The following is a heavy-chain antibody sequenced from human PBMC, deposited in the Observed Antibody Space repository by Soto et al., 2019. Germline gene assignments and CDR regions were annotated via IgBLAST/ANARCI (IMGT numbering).Heavy chain of an antibody. J-gene: IGHJ4*02. D-gene: IGHD3-22*01. CDR2: ISGSGGST. Sequence: GGSLRLSCAASGFTFSTYAMSWVRQAPGKGLEWVSAISGSGGSTNYADSVKGRFTTSRDNSKNTLYLQMNKLRADDTAVYYCAKVGDASGYYYDFDYWGQGTLVTVSS. CDR1: GFTFSTYA. CDR3: AKVGDASGYYYDFDY. V-gene: IGHV3-23*01.